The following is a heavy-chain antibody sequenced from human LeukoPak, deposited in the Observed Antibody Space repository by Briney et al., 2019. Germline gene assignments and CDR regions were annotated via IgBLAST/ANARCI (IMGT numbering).Heavy chain of an antibody. CDR1: GDSIRSYY. J-gene: IGHJ3*02. V-gene: IGHV4-4*07. D-gene: IGHD3-10*01. Sequence: PSETLSLTCTVSGDSIRSYYWSWIRQPAGKGLEWIGRVYTSGSTNYNPSLKSRVTMSIDTSKNQFSLKVISMTAADTAAYYCTKSDGYGLIRICGRGTMVTVSS. CDR2: VYTSGST. CDR3: TKSDGYGLIRI.